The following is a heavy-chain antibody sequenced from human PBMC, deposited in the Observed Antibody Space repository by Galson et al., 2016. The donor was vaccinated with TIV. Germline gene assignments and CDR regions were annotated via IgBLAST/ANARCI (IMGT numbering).Heavy chain of an antibody. CDR3: AGDIGGYDFDY. CDR2: VYYTGGT. V-gene: IGHV4-59*01. CDR1: GGSMRDSY. J-gene: IGHJ4*02. Sequence: ETLSLTCTVSGGSMRDSYWSWIRQTPGKGLEWIGYVYYTGGTKYNPSLKSRVTISVDKSKNQFSLSLSSVTAADTAMYYCAGDIGGYDFDYWAQGTLVACSS. D-gene: IGHD5-12*01.